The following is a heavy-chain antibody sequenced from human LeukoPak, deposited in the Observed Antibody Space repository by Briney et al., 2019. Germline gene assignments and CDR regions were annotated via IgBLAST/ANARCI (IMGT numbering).Heavy chain of an antibody. CDR3: AKLSYYFHY. Sequence: GGSLRLSCAASGFTFSSYWMSWVRQAPGKGLEWVANIKPDGSEKDYVDSVKGRFTISRDNAKNSLYLQMNSLRAEDTALYYCAKLSYYFHYWGQGTLVTVSS. CDR1: GFTFSSYW. V-gene: IGHV3-7*01. CDR2: IKPDGSEK. J-gene: IGHJ4*02. D-gene: IGHD2-15*01.